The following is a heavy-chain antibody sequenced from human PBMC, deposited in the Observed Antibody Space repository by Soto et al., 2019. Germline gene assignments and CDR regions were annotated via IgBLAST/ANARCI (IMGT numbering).Heavy chain of an antibody. J-gene: IGHJ4*02. CDR1: GFTFSNYG. Sequence: GGSLRLSCAASGFTFSNYGMHWVRQAPGKGLEWVAVISYDGSNKYYADSVKGRFTISRDFSKNTLYLQMNSLRAEDTAVYYCAKSHYYGSGSFYRVDYWGQGTLVTVSS. D-gene: IGHD3-10*01. V-gene: IGHV3-30*18. CDR2: ISYDGSNK. CDR3: AKSHYYGSGSFYRVDY.